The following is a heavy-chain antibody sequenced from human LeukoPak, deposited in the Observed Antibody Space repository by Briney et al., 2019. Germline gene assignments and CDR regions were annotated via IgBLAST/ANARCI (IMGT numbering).Heavy chain of an antibody. CDR2: ISSGSTYM. D-gene: IGHD6-19*01. CDR1: GFTFSSYS. J-gene: IGHJ5*02. CDR3: ARDRSAVAGPNNWFDP. V-gene: IGHV3-21*01. Sequence: GGSLRLSCAASGFTFSSYSMNWVRQAPGKGLEWVSSISSGSTYMYYADSVKGRFTISRDNAKNSLYLQMNSLRAEDTAVYYCARDRSAVAGPNNWFDPWGQGTLVTVSS.